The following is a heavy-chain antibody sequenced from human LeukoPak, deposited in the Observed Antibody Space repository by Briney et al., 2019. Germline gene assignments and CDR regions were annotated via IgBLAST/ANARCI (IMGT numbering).Heavy chain of an antibody. CDR2: ISSSGSTI. V-gene: IGHV3-48*03. J-gene: IGHJ2*01. CDR3: ARDRVRYFDL. Sequence: PGGSLRLSCAASGFTFSSYEMNWVRQAPGKGLEWVSYISSSGSTIYYADSVKGRFTVSRDNAKNTLYLQMNSLRAEDTAVYYCARDRVRYFDLWGRGTLVTVSS. CDR1: GFTFSSYE.